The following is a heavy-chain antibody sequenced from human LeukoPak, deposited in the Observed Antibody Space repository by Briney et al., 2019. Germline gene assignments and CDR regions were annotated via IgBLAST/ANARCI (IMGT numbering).Heavy chain of an antibody. J-gene: IGHJ4*02. V-gene: IGHV3-53*01. D-gene: IGHD3-9*01. Sequence: PGGSLRLSCAASGFTVSSNYMSWVRQAPGKGLEWVSVIYSGGSTYYADSVKGRFTISRDNSKNTLYLQMNSLRAEDTAVYYCARAGGGDILTGYYLDYWGQGTLVTVSS. CDR1: GFTVSSNY. CDR3: ARAGGGDILTGYYLDY. CDR2: IYSGGST.